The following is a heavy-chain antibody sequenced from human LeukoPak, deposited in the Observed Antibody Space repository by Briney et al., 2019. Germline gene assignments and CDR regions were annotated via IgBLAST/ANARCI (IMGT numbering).Heavy chain of an antibody. CDR1: GGSISSGGYY. CDR3: ARVGDWNDLVY. D-gene: IGHD1-1*01. Sequence: SQTLSLTCTVSGGSISSGGYYWSWIRQHPGKGLEWIGYISYTVTSNYNPSLKSRVTISVDTSKNQFSLKLSSVTAADTAVYYCARVGDWNDLVYWGQGALVTVSS. CDR2: ISYTVTS. V-gene: IGHV4-61*08. J-gene: IGHJ4*02.